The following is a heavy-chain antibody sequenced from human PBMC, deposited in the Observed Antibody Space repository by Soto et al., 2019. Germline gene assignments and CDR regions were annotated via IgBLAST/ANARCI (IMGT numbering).Heavy chain of an antibody. CDR2: IYNSGSS. V-gene: IGHV4-31*03. J-gene: IGHJ4*02. Sequence: SETLSLTCTVSGGSISSSGNYRSWIRQHPGKGLEGIGYIYNSGSSYYNPSLKSRVTISVDTSKNQFSLDLTSVTAADTAVYYCARRRYGAFDYWGQGTLVTVSS. CDR3: ARRRYGAFDY. CDR1: GGSISSSGNY. D-gene: IGHD5-18*01.